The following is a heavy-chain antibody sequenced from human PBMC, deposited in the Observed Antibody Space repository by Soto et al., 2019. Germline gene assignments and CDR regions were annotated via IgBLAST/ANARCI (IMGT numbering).Heavy chain of an antibody. D-gene: IGHD2-15*01. Sequence: QVQLVQSGAEVKKPGASVKVSCKASGYTFTSYYMHWVRQAPGQGHVWMGIINPSGGSTSYAQKLQGRVRMTRDTSTSTVYMELSSLRSEDTAVYYCARVYCSGGSCYSIDYWGQGTLVTVSS. CDR2: INPSGGST. CDR1: GYTFTSYY. J-gene: IGHJ4*02. CDR3: ARVYCSGGSCYSIDY. V-gene: IGHV1-46*03.